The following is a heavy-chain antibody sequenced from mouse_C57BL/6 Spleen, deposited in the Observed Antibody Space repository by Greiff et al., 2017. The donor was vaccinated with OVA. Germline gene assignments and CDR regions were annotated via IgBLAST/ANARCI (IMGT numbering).Heavy chain of an antibody. Sequence: VQLQQSGAELVKPGASVKLSCKASGYTFTEYTIHWVKQRSGQGLEWIGWFYPGSGSIKYNEKFKDKATLTADKSSSTVYMDLSSLTSEDSAVYYCARHVNYYGSSYGYFDVWGTGTTVTVSS. J-gene: IGHJ1*03. V-gene: IGHV1-62-2*01. D-gene: IGHD1-1*01. CDR1: GYTFTEYT. CDR3: ARHVNYYGSSYGYFDV. CDR2: FYPGSGSI.